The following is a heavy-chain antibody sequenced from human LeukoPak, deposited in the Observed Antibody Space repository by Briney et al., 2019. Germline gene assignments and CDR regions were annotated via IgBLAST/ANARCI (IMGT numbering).Heavy chain of an antibody. CDR3: ARAFYYHDSSAYPGGYYMDI. D-gene: IGHD3-22*01. CDR2: INRDGSST. J-gene: IGHJ6*03. V-gene: IGHV3-74*01. CDR1: GFTFSSYW. Sequence: PGGSLRLSCAASGFTFSSYWMHWVRQAPGKGLVWVSRINRDGSSTSYADSVKGRFTISRDNAKNTLYLQMNSLRAEDTAVYNCARAFYYHDSSAYPGGYYMDIWGKGTTVTVSS.